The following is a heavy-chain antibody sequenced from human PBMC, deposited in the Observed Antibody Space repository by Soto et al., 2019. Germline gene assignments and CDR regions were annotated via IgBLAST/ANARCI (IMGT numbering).Heavy chain of an antibody. CDR1: GFTFRDYA. Sequence: GGSLRLSCTVSGFTFRDYAMHWVRQAPGKGLEYVSSISKGDPTYYADSVRGRFTISRDNSKNTLSLQMSSLRAEDTAIYYCVKDRAIDYWGQGTLVTVSS. CDR2: ISKGDPT. CDR3: VKDRAIDY. D-gene: IGHD5-12*01. V-gene: IGHV3-64D*08. J-gene: IGHJ4*02.